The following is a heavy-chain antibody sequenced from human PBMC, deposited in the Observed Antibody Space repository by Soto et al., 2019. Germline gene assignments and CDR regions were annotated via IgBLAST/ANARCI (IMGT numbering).Heavy chain of an antibody. CDR1: GISFINYW. Sequence: GGSLRLSCAGSGISFINYWIHWVRQAPGKGLVWVSRISRDGSSTTYADSVKGRFTISRDSAKNTVYLQMNSLRAEDMAVYYCARESSGYSSYFDYWGQGTLVTVSS. CDR3: ARESSGYSSYFDY. J-gene: IGHJ4*02. D-gene: IGHD5-12*01. V-gene: IGHV3-74*01. CDR2: ISRDGSST.